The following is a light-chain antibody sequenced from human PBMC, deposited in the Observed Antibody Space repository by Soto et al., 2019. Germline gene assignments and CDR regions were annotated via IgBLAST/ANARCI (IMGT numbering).Light chain of an antibody. Sequence: QSALTQPPSASGSPGQSVTISCTGTSSDVGGYSYVSWYQHHPGKAPKLMIYEVTKRPSGVPDRFSGSKSGNTASLTVSGLQAEDEADYYCSSYSGINNVFGPGTKVTVL. CDR1: SSDVGGYSY. CDR2: EVT. J-gene: IGLJ1*01. CDR3: SSYSGINNV. V-gene: IGLV2-8*01.